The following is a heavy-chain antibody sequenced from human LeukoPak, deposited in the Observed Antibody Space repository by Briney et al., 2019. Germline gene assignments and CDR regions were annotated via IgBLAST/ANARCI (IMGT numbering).Heavy chain of an antibody. J-gene: IGHJ3*02. D-gene: IGHD1-26*01. CDR3: AKDSGSVAFDI. CDR1: GFTFSSFA. CDR2: ISTTGENT. V-gene: IGHV3-23*01. Sequence: GGSLRLSCAASGFTFSSFAMSWVRQAPGKGLEWVSAISTTGENTYYADSVKGRFTISRDNSKNTLYLQMNSLRAEDTAVYYCAKDSGSVAFDIWGQGTMITVSS.